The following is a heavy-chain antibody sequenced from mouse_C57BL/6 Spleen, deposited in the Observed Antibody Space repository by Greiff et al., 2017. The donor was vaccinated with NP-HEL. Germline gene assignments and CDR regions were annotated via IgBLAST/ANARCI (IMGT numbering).Heavy chain of an antibody. V-gene: IGHV1-61*01. J-gene: IGHJ3*01. Sequence: SCKASGYTFTSYWMDWVKQRPGQGLEWIGNIYPSDSETHYNQKFKDKATLTVDKSSSTAYMQLSSLTSEDSAVYYCARGGYYGNWFAYWGQGTLVTVSA. D-gene: IGHD2-1*01. CDR3: ARGGYYGNWFAY. CDR2: IYPSDSET. CDR1: GYTFTSYW.